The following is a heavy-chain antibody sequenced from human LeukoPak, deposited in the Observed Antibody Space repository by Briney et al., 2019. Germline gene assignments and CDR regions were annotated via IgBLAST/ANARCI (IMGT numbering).Heavy chain of an antibody. CDR1: GFTFSRFD. CDR3: ARGPPRGTYYYMDV. CDR2: IGTASDT. Sequence: GGSLRLSCAASGFTFSRFDMHWVRQPTGQGLEWVSTIGTASDTYYPGSVEGRFTLSRDNAKNSLYLQMNSLTAGDTAVYYCARGPPRGTYYYMDVWGKGTTVTVSS. D-gene: IGHD1/OR15-1a*01. V-gene: IGHV3-13*01. J-gene: IGHJ6*03.